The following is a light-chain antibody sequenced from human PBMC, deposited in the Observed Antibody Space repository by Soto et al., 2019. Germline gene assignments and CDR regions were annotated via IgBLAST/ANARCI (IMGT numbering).Light chain of an antibody. CDR2: DAS. CDR3: QHYNYWPYT. CDR1: QTIDNT. Sequence: TQSPSFLSPSIGESVTITCRASQTIDNTLAWYQRKPGQAPRLLIYDASTRATGVPARFSGSGSGTDFTLTISSLQSEDFAVYYCQHYNYWPYTFGQGTKVDIK. V-gene: IGKV3-15*01. J-gene: IGKJ2*01.